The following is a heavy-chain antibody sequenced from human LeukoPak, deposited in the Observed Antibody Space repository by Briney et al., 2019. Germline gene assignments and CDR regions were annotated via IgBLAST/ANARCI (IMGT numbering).Heavy chain of an antibody. D-gene: IGHD4-11*01. Sequence: GGSLRLSCAAFGLTFSRYWMSWVRQAPGKRLEWVANIKHDGSEKYYADSVKGRFTISRDNAKNSLSLQMNSLRVEDTALYYCARESDHSNYPGTFDHWGPGTLVAVSS. CDR3: ARESDHSNYPGTFDH. V-gene: IGHV3-7*01. CDR1: GLTFSRYW. CDR2: IKHDGSEK. J-gene: IGHJ4*02.